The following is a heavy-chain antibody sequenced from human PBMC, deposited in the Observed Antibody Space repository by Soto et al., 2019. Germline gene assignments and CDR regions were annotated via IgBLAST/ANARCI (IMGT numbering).Heavy chain of an antibody. CDR3: ASTYSASWYWFDP. CDR1: GFSLSNAGLG. Sequence: QVTVKESGPVLVKPTETLTLTCTVSGFSLSNAGLGVSWIRQPPGKALEWLAHIFSNDEKSYSTSLKSRLTISKDTSKSQVVLTMTNMDPVDPATYYCASTYSASWYWFDPWGQGTLVTVSS. D-gene: IGHD6-13*01. J-gene: IGHJ5*02. V-gene: IGHV2-26*04. CDR2: IFSNDEK.